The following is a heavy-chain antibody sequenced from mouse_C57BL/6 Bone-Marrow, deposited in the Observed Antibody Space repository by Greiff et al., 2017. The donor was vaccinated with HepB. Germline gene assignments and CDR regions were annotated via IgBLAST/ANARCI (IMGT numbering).Heavy chain of an antibody. J-gene: IGHJ4*01. CDR3: AREFPSMDY. V-gene: IGHV1-69*01. CDR1: GYTFTSYW. CDR2: IDPSDSYT. Sequence: QVQLQQPGAELVMPGASVKLSCKASGYTFTSYWMHWVKQRPGQGLEWIGEIDPSDSYTNYNEKFKGKSTLTVDKSSSTAYMQLSSLTSEDSAVYYCAREFPSMDYWGQGTSVTVSS.